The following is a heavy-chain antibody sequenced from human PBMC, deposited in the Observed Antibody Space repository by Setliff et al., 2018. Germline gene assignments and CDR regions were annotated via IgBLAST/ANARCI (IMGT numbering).Heavy chain of an antibody. Sequence: SETLSLTCTVSGGSINSGVYYWGWIRQPPGKGLEWIGRIYHGGDTYYNASLKSRLTISVDTSKNQFSLKLRSVTAADMAVYYCARTGTYRYFDYWGQGALVTVSS. D-gene: IGHD1-1*01. CDR3: ARTGTYRYFDY. CDR2: IYHGGDT. CDR1: GGSINSGVYY. V-gene: IGHV4-39*01. J-gene: IGHJ4*02.